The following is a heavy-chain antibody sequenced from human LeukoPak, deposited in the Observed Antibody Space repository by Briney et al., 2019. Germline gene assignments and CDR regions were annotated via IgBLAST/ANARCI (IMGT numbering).Heavy chain of an antibody. Sequence: GGSLRLSCAASGFIFRNYGMSWVRQAPGRGLEWVSTVHGRTYYADSVKGRFTISRDDSRGTLYLQMDNLRAEDTAVYYCAKDQPGDGYNSIWGQGTLVTVSS. J-gene: IGHJ4*02. CDR1: GFIFRNYG. CDR3: AKDQPGDGYNSI. V-gene: IGHV3-23*01. D-gene: IGHD5-24*01. CDR2: VHGRT.